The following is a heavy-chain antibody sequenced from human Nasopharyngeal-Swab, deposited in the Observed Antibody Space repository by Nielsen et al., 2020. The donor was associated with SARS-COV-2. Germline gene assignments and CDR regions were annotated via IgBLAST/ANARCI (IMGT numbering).Heavy chain of an antibody. V-gene: IGHV3-21*01. CDR2: ISSSSSYI. Sequence: GESLKISCAASGFTFSSYSMNWVRQAPGKGLEWVSSISSSSSYIYYADSVKGRFTISRDNAKNSLYLQMNSLRAEDTAVYYCARGGQGYDWPGHLGAFDIWGQGTMVTVSS. CDR1: GFTFSSYS. J-gene: IGHJ3*02. D-gene: IGHD3-22*01. CDR3: ARGGQGYDWPGHLGAFDI.